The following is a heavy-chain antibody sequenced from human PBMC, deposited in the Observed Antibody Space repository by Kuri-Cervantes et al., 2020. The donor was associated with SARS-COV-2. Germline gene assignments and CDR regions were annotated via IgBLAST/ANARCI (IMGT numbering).Heavy chain of an antibody. D-gene: IGHD4-23*01. V-gene: IGHV3-7*01. CDR1: GFTFSSHC. Sequence: GESLKISCTASGFTFSSHCMSWVRQAPGKGLEWVANIKEDGSEEHYVDSVKGRFTISRDNAKNSLYLQMNSLRAEDTAVFYCVREVTFHYYYYYTDVWGKGTTVTVSS. CDR3: VREVTFHYYYYYTDV. CDR2: IKEDGSEE. J-gene: IGHJ6*03.